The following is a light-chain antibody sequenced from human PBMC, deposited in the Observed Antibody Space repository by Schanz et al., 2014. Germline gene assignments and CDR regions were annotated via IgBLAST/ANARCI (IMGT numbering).Light chain of an antibody. V-gene: IGKV3-20*01. Sequence: ETVMTQSPATLSVSPGERATLSCRARQSVSSNLAWYQQKPGQAPRLLIYNASKRATGIPDRFSGSGSGTDFTLTISRLEPEDFAVYYCQQHGTLPVTFGQGTKVEIK. CDR3: QQHGTLPVT. CDR2: NAS. CDR1: QSVSSN. J-gene: IGKJ1*01.